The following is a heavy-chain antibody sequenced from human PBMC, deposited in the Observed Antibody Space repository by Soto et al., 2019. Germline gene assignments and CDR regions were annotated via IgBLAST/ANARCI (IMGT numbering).Heavy chain of an antibody. D-gene: IGHD2-21*02. CDR2: IYYSGST. J-gene: IGHJ6*03. Sequence: SSETLSLACTVSGGSISSGGYYWSWIRQHPGKGLEWIGYIYYSGSTYYNPSLKSRVTISVDTSKNQFSLKLSSVTAADTAVYYCALVWDDCRYYYYMDVWGKGTTVTGSS. V-gene: IGHV4-31*03. CDR1: GGSISSGGYY. CDR3: ALVWDDCRYYYYMDV.